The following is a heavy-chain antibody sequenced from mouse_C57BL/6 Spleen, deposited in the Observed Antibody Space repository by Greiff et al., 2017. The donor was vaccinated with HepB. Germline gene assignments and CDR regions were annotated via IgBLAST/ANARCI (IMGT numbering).Heavy chain of an antibody. Sequence: EVMLVESGGGLVQSGRSLRLSCATSGFTFSDFYMEWVRQAPGKGLEWIAASRNKANDYTTEYSASVKGRFIVSRDTSQSILYLQMNALRAEDTAIYYCARAAYYYGSSYGWYFDVWGTGTTVTVSS. J-gene: IGHJ1*03. CDR3: ARAAYYYGSSYGWYFDV. CDR1: GFTFSDFY. V-gene: IGHV7-1*01. D-gene: IGHD1-1*01. CDR2: SRNKANDYTT.